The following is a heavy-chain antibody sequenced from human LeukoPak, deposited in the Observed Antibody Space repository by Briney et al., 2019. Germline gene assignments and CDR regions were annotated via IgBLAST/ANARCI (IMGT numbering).Heavy chain of an antibody. Sequence: SETLSLTCTVSGGSISSYYWTWIRQPAGKGLEWIGRIHPSGTTNHNPSLKSRVIMSLDMSNNQFSLKVMSVTAADTAVYYCARETEVPGGRSWDFWGQGTLVTVSS. D-gene: IGHD6-19*01. V-gene: IGHV4-4*07. CDR3: ARETEVPGGRSWDF. J-gene: IGHJ4*02. CDR1: GGSISSYY. CDR2: IHPSGTT.